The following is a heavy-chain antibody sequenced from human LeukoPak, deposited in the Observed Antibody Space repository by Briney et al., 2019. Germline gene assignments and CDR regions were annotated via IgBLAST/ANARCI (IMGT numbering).Heavy chain of an antibody. CDR1: GDSVSSPNSY. J-gene: IGHJ4*02. CDR2: IYSKGAT. Sequence: PSETLSLTCTVSGDSVSSPNSYWTWIRQPAGKGLEWIGRIYSKGATNYNPSLKSRITISLDTSKNQLSLQLISVTAADTAVYYCAREALWFGSFDYWGQGTLVTVSS. CDR3: AREALWFGSFDY. V-gene: IGHV4-61*02. D-gene: IGHD3-10*01.